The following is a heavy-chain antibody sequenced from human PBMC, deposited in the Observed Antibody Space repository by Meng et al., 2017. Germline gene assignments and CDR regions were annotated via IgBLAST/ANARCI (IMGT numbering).Heavy chain of an antibody. V-gene: IGHV1-69*01. CDR2: IIPIFGTA. Sequence: QVRLVQSGAEVKKPGSSVKASCKASGGTFSSYAISWVRQAPGQGLEWMGGIIPIFGTANYAQKFQGRVTITADESTSTAYMELSSLRSEDTAVYYCARDSLGYCSGGSCYSGFIDYWGQGTLVTVSS. CDR3: ARDSLGYCSGGSCYSGFIDY. CDR1: GGTFSSYA. J-gene: IGHJ4*02. D-gene: IGHD2-15*01.